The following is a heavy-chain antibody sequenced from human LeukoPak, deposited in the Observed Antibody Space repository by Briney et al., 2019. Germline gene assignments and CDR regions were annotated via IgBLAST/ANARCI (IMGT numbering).Heavy chain of an antibody. D-gene: IGHD3-16*01. CDR1: RXTFSSSL. J-gene: IGHJ4*02. Sequence: PGGSLRLSCSASRXTFSSSLMFWVRQAPGKGPEYVAAISANGGSTYHTDKVYGRFSISRDNSQNTLYLQMSRLRAEDTAVYYCVKDNGQGGFDYWGRGTLVTVSS. V-gene: IGHV3-64D*09. CDR2: ISANGGST. CDR3: VKDNGQGGFDY.